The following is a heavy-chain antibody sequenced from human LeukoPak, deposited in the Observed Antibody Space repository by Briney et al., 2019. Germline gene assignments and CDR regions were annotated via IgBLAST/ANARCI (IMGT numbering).Heavy chain of an antibody. CDR1: GYSFTSYW. D-gene: IGHD2-21*01. Sequence: GESLKISCKGSGYSFTSYWIGWVRQMPGKGLEWMGIIYPGDSDTRYSPSFQGQVTISADKSISTAYLRWSSLKASDTAMYYCARLVYCGGDCYRSTRGYFQHWGQGTPVTVSS. J-gene: IGHJ1*01. CDR3: ARLVYCGGDCYRSTRGYFQH. V-gene: IGHV5-51*01. CDR2: IYPGDSDT.